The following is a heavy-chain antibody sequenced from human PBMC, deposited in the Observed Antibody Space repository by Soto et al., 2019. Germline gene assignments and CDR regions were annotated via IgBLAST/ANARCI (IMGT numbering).Heavy chain of an antibody. D-gene: IGHD2-21*01. CDR2: ISISGFTT. CDR1: GFTFSDYY. V-gene: IGHV3-11*01. J-gene: IGHJ4*02. Sequence: QVQLVESGGGLVRPGGSLRLSCVVSGFTFSDYYMNWIRRAPGKGLEWVAYISISGFTTFYADSVKGRFTISRDTNDNAVYLQMDNLRPEETAMYYCARPPSGVIGGGYPLFGHGGQGTQVTVSP. CDR3: ARPPSGVIGGGYPLFGH.